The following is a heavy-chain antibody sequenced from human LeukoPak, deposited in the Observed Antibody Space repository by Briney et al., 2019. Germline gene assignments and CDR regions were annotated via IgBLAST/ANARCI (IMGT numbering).Heavy chain of an antibody. CDR3: ARAYYLDSSVTPDY. Sequence: GGSLRLSCAASGFTFSIYVMHWVRQAPGKGLEWVALIWYDGSNKYYADSVKGRFTISRDNSKNTVYLRMNSLRAEDTAVYYCARAYYLDSSVTPDYWGQGTLVTVSS. CDR1: GFTFSIYV. J-gene: IGHJ4*02. CDR2: IWYDGSNK. V-gene: IGHV3-33*01. D-gene: IGHD3-22*01.